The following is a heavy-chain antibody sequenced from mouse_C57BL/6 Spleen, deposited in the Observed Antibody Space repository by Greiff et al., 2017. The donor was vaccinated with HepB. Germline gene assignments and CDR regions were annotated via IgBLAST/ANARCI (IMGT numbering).Heavy chain of an antibody. D-gene: IGHD1-1*01. V-gene: IGHV1-69*01. J-gene: IGHJ4*01. CDR1: GYTFTSYW. CDR2: IDPSDSYT. Sequence: QVQLQQPGAELVMPGASVKLSCKASGYTFTSYWMHWVKQRPGQGLEWIGEIDPSDSYTNYNQKFKGKSTLTVDKSSSTAYMQLSSLTSEDSAVYYCARRPSYGSSWNYAMDYWGQGTSVTVSS. CDR3: ARRPSYGSSWNYAMDY.